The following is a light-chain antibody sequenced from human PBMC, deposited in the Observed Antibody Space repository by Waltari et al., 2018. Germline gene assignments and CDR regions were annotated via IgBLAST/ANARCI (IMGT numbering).Light chain of an antibody. CDR1: RSNIGSNY. CDR3: GTWDSSLATLV. CDR2: DDN. J-gene: IGLJ2*01. V-gene: IGLV1-51*01. Sequence: QSVLTQPPSVSATSGQRVTIPCPGKRSNIGSNYVSWSQQFPGTAPNLLIFDDNKRPSGIPDRFSGSKSGTSATLAITGLQSGDEADYYCGTWDSSLATLVFGGGTNLAVL.